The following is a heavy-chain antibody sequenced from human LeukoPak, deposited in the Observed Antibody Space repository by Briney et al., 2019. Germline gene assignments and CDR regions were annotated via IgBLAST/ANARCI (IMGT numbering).Heavy chain of an antibody. V-gene: IGHV3-30-3*01. J-gene: IGHJ4*02. D-gene: IGHD4-23*01. CDR3: ARDVKGWELPTDC. Sequence: QPGGSLRLSCAASGFTFSSYAMSWVRQAPGKGLEWVAVISYDGNNKYYTDSVKGRFTISRDNSENTVFLQMNRLRPEDTALYYCARDVKGWELPTDCWGQGTLVTVSS. CDR2: ISYDGNNK. CDR1: GFTFSSYA.